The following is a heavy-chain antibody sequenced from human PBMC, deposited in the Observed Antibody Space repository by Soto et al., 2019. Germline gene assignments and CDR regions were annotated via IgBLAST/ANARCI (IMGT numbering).Heavy chain of an antibody. D-gene: IGHD6-19*01. CDR3: ARAVAVPADFDY. CDR1: GYTFTTYA. V-gene: IGHV1-3*01. J-gene: IGHJ4*02. CDR2: INAGNGNT. Sequence: ASVKVSCKTSGYTFTTYAMHWVRQAPGQRLEWMGWINAGNGNTKYSQKFQGRVTITRDTSASTAYMELSSLRSEDTAVYYCARAVAVPADFDYWGQGTLVTVSS.